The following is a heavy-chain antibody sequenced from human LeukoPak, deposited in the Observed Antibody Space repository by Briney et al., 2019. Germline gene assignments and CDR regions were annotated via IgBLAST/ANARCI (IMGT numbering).Heavy chain of an antibody. J-gene: IGHJ5*02. Sequence: SETLSLTCTVSGGSISSSSYYWGWIRQPPGKGLEWIGSIYYSGSTYYNPSLKSRVTISVDTSKNQFSLKLSSVTAADTAVYYWARHWRAAAGRNWFDPWGQGTLVTVSS. CDR2: IYYSGST. CDR3: ARHWRAAAGRNWFDP. D-gene: IGHD6-13*01. CDR1: GGSISSSSYY. V-gene: IGHV4-39*01.